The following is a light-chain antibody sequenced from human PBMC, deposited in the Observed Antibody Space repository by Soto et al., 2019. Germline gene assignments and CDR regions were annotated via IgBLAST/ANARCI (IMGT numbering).Light chain of an antibody. CDR3: QQRSNWPRGWT. CDR2: DAS. V-gene: IGKV3-11*01. CDR1: QVVSSY. Sequence: EIVLTQCPATLSLSPGARATLSCRASQVVSSYLVWYQQKPGQAPRLLIYDASIRATGIPARFSGSGSGTDFTLTISSLEPEDFAVYYCQQRSNWPRGWTFGQGTRVEIK. J-gene: IGKJ1*01.